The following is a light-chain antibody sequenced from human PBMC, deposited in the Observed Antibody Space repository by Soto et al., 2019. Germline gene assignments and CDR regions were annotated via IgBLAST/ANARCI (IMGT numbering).Light chain of an antibody. CDR2: GAS. J-gene: IGKJ1*01. V-gene: IGKV3-20*01. CDR3: QQYDSSVT. CDR1: QSVSSAF. Sequence: EIVLTQSPGSVSLSPGERVTLSCRASQSVSSAFFAWYQQTPGQPPRLLISGASNRATGIPDRFSGSGSGTDFTLTISRLEPEDFAVYYCQQYDSSVTFGQGTMVEIK.